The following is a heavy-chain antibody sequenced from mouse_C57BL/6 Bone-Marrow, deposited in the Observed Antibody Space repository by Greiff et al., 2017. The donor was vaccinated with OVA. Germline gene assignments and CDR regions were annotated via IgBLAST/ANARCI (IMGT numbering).Heavy chain of an antibody. V-gene: IGHV14-2*01. J-gene: IGHJ4*01. CDR1: GFTITDYY. CDR3: ARGPYCARGY. Sequence: EVQLQQSGPELVKPGASVKLSCTASGFTITDYYMHWVQQSPEQSLEWIGSIDPEDGETNYAPNFQGKATFTADTSSNTAYLKLSSLTSEETACYYCARGPYCARGYGGQGTAVTVTA. CDR2: IDPEDGET.